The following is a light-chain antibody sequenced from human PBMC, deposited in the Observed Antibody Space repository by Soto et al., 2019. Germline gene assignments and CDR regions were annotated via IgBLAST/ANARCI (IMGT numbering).Light chain of an antibody. CDR1: QSISRY. V-gene: IGKV1-39*01. J-gene: IGKJ2*01. CDR2: AAS. Sequence: DIQMTQSPSSLSASVGDRVNITCRASQSISRYLNWYQHKPGKAPKLLIYAASPLQSGVPSRFSGSGSWTDFTLTISSLQPEDFAAYYCQQSYSTPYTFGPGTKLEI. CDR3: QQSYSTPYT.